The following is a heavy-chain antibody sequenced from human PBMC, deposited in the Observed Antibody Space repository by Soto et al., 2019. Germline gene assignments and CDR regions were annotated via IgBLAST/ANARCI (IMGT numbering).Heavy chain of an antibody. J-gene: IGHJ4*02. CDR2: IYYSGST. Sequence: PSATLSLTCTVSGGSISSYYWSWIRQPPGKGLEWIGYIYYSGSTNYNPSLKSRVTISVDTSKNQFSLKLSSVTAADTAVYYCARVTPPIDYWGQGTLVTVSS. CDR3: ARVTPPIDY. CDR1: GGSISSYY. V-gene: IGHV4-59*01.